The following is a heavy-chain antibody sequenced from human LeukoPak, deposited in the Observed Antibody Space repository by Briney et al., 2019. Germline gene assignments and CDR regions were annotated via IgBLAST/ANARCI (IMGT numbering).Heavy chain of an antibody. CDR2: IYYSGST. V-gene: IGHV4-30-4*01. CDR3: ATSRLEGDLGY. J-gene: IGHJ4*02. CDR1: GGSISSYY. D-gene: IGHD2-21*01. Sequence: KPSETLSLTCTVSGGSISSYYWSWIRQPPGKGLEWIGYIYYSGSTYYNPSLKSRVTISVDTSKNQFSLKLSSVTAADTAVYYCATSRLEGDLGYWGQGTLVTVSS.